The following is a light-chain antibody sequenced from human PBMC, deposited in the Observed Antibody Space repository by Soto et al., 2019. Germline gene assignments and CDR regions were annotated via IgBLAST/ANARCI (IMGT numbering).Light chain of an antibody. CDR2: GAS. CDR1: QSVSSSY. CDR3: QQYDDWPPA. J-gene: IGKJ4*01. Sequence: EIMMTQSPDTLSVSPGERATLSCRASQSVSSSYLAWYQQKPGQAPRLLIYGASSRATGIPDRFRGSGSGTEFTLTIDSLQSEDFAVYHCQQYDDWPPAFGGGTKVDI. V-gene: IGKV3D-15*01.